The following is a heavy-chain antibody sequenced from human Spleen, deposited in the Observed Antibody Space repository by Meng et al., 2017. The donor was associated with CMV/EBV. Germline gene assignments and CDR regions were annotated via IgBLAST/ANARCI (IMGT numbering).Heavy chain of an antibody. CDR2: IKQDGSEK. Sequence: GESLKISCAASGFTFSKFWMNWVRQAPGKGLEWVANIKQDGSEKDYVDSVKGRFTISRDNSNNTLYLQMNSLRAEDTAVYYCAKDIVTAPGTYFDYWGQGTLVTVSS. CDR3: AKDIVTAPGTYFDY. V-gene: IGHV3-7*01. J-gene: IGHJ4*02. CDR1: GFTFSKFW. D-gene: IGHD6-13*01.